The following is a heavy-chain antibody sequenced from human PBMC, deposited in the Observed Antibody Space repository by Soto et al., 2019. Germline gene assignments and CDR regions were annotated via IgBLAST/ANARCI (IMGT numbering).Heavy chain of an antibody. D-gene: IGHD2-2*02. CDR2: INPNSGGT. CDR3: ARGRCSSTSCYKGYYYYMDV. Sequence: ASVKVSCKASGYTFTGYYMHWVRQAPGQGLEWMGWINPNSGGTNYAQKFQGWVTMTRDTSISTAYMELSRLRSDDTAVYYCARGRCSSTSCYKGYYYYMDVWGKGTTVTVSS. CDR1: GYTFTGYY. V-gene: IGHV1-2*04. J-gene: IGHJ6*03.